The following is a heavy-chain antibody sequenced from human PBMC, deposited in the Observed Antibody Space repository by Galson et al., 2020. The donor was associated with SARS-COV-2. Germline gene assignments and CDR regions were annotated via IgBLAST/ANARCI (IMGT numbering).Heavy chain of an antibody. J-gene: IGHJ4*02. V-gene: IGHV2-70*11. CDR2: IDWDDDE. CDR3: ARIDSSGCRGNY. D-gene: IGHD6-19*01. CDR1: GFSLRASGLC. Sequence: ESGPTLVNPTQTLTLTCTFSGFSLRASGLCVNWIRQPPGKALEWLARIDWDDDEYYNTSLKARLTISKDTSKNQVVLTMTNRDPVDTATYYCARIDSSGCRGNYWGQGTLVTVSA.